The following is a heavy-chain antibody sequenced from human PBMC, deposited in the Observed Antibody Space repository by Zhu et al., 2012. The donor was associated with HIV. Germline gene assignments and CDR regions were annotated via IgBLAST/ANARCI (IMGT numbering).Heavy chain of an antibody. V-gene: IGHV4-4*07. CDR2: LHSSGTV. CDR1: GGSMSGFY. J-gene: IGHJ5*02. CDR3: ARGGTMFGPPTS. D-gene: IGHD3-16*01. Sequence: QVQLQESGPGLVKPSETLSLDCSVSGGSMSGFYWTWVRHPAGKGLEWMGRLHSSGTVDYSPSLRSRITLSLDTSKRLFXLRLTSVAATDTATYFCARGGTMFGPPTSWGPGVLVTGLL.